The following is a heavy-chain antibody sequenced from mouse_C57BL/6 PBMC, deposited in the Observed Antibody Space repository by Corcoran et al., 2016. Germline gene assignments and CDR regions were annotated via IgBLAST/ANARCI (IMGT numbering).Heavy chain of an antibody. CDR1: GYTFTDYY. CDR3: ARSREAMDY. CDR2: INPNNGGT. Sequence: EVQLQQSGPELVKPGASVKISCKASGYTFTDYYMNWVKQSHGKSLEWIGDINPNNGGTSYNQKFKGKATLTVDKSSSTAYMELRSLTSEDSAVYYCARSREAMDYWGQGTSVTVSS. J-gene: IGHJ4*01. V-gene: IGHV1-26*01.